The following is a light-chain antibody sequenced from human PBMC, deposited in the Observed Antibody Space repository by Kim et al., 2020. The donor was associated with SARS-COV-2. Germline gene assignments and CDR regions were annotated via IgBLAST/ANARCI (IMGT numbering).Light chain of an antibody. J-gene: IGKJ2*01. CDR1: QSVCSHC. CDR3: QQYGIAPPYT. CDR2: SVS. Sequence: EIVLTQSPGTLSLSPGERATLSCRTSQSVCSHCLAWYQQKPGQAPRLLIYSVSNRATGIPDRFSGSGSGTDFTLTISRLEPEDFAVYYGQQYGIAPPYTFGQETKLEI. V-gene: IGKV3-20*01.